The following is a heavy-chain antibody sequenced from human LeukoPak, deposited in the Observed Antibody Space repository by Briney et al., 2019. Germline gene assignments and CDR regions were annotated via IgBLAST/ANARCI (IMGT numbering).Heavy chain of an antibody. V-gene: IGHV3-21*01. J-gene: IGHJ4*02. CDR1: GFMFSSYS. Sequence: GGSLRLSCAASGFMFSSYSMNWVRQAPGKGLEWVASISYTSTCIFYADSLKGRFTISRDNTENSLYLQMNSLRAEDTAVYYCARYGADCFDYWGQGTLVTVSS. CDR3: ARYGADCFDY. CDR2: ISYTSTCI. D-gene: IGHD4/OR15-4a*01.